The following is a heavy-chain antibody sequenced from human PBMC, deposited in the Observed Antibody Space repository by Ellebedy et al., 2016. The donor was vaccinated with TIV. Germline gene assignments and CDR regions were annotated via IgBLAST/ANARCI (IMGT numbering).Heavy chain of an antibody. Sequence: ASVKVSCKASGYTFTSYDINWVRQATGQGLEWMGWMNPNSGNTGYAQKFQGRVTMTRNTSISTAYMELSSLRSEDTAVYYCAGVHSMVRGGYNWFDPWGQGTLVTVSS. CDR3: AGVHSMVRGGYNWFDP. CDR1: GYTFTSYD. CDR2: MNPNSGNT. J-gene: IGHJ5*02. D-gene: IGHD3-10*01. V-gene: IGHV1-8*01.